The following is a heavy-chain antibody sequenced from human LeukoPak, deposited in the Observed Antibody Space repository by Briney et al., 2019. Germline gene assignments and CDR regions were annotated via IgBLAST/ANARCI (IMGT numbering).Heavy chain of an antibody. CDR2: IYPGDSDT. CDR1: GYSFTSYW. V-gene: IGHV5-51*01. D-gene: IGHD3-22*01. CDR3: SRRSNNYDSSAYHYVPWYFDL. J-gene: IGHJ2*01. Sequence: GESLKISCKGSGYSFTSYWIGWVRQMPGKGLEWMGIIYPGDSDTRYSPSFQGQVTISADKSINTAYLQWSSLEASDTAMYYCSRRSNNYDSSAYHYVPWYFDLWARGTLVTVSS.